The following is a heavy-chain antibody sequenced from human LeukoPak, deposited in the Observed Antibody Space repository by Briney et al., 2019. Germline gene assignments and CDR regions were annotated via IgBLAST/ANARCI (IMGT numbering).Heavy chain of an antibody. CDR1: GFTFSNAW. D-gene: IGHD6-19*01. CDR2: ISSSSSYI. V-gene: IGHV3-21*01. J-gene: IGHJ4*02. Sequence: GGSLRLSCAASGFTFSNAWMSWVRQAPGKGLEWVSSISSSSSYIYYADSVKGRFTISRDNAKNSLYLQMNSLRAEDTAVYYCARLDSSGWYGSDMGFYFDYWGQGTLVTVSS. CDR3: ARLDSSGWYGSDMGFYFDY.